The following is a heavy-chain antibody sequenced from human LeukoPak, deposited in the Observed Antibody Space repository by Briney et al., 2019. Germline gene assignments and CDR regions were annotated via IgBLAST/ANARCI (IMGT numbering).Heavy chain of an antibody. Sequence: ASVKVSCKVSGYTLTELSVHWVRQAPGKGLEWMGGFDPEDGETIYAQKFQGRVTMTEDTSTDTAYMELSSLRSEDTAVYYCATRVDVDTAMIFDYWGQGTLVTVSS. CDR2: FDPEDGET. CDR3: ATRVDVDTAMIFDY. CDR1: GYTLTELS. D-gene: IGHD5-18*01. J-gene: IGHJ4*02. V-gene: IGHV1-24*01.